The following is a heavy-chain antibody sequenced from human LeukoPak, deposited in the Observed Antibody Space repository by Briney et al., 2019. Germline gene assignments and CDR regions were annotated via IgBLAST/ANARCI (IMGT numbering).Heavy chain of an antibody. V-gene: IGHV1-2*02. D-gene: IGHD6-19*01. CDR3: ARDPGGYSSGWFPHRYFDY. J-gene: IGHJ4*02. Sequence: ASVKVSCKASGYTFTGYYMHWVRQAPGQGLEWMGWINPNSGGTNYAQKFQGRVTMTRDTSISTAYMELSRLRSEDTAVYYCARDPGGYSSGWFPHRYFDYWGQGTLVTVSS. CDR1: GYTFTGYY. CDR2: INPNSGGT.